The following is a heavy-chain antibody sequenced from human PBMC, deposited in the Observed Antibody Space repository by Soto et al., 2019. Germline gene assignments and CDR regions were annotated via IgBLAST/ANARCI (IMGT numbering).Heavy chain of an antibody. CDR3: ASRYLEHCFSSSCSAPYDY. CDR2: IKSKTDGGTT. Sequence: PGGSLRLSCAASGFTFSNAWMNWVRQAPGKGLEWVGRIKSKTDGGTTDYAAPVKGRFTISRDDSKNTLYLQMNSLKTEDTAVYYCASRYLEHCFSSSCSAPYDYWGQGALVTVSS. V-gene: IGHV3-15*07. J-gene: IGHJ4*02. CDR1: GFTFSNAW. D-gene: IGHD2-2*01.